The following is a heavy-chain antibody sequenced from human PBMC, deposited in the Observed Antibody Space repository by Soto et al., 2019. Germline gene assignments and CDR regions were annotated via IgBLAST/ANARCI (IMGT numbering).Heavy chain of an antibody. V-gene: IGHV1-3*04. J-gene: IGHJ4*02. CDR3: ARGLGLYYFDY. CDR1: GYTFTSYA. CDR2: INTGNGNT. Sequence: ASVKVSCKASGYTFTSYAMHWVRQAPGQRLEWMGWINTGNGNTKYSQKFQGRVTITRDTSASTAYMELSSLRSEDTAVYYCARGLGLYYFDYWGQGTLVTVSS. D-gene: IGHD1-26*01.